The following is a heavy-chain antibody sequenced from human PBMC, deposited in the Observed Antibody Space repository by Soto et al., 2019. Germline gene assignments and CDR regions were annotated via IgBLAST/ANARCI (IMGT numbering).Heavy chain of an antibody. CDR1: GGSFSGYY. CDR2: INHSGST. Sequence: SETLSLTCAVYGGSFSGYYWSWIRQPPGKGLEWIGEINHSGSTNYNPSLKSRVTISVDTSKNQFSLKLSSVTAADTAVYYCARAPYYDSSGPRDHDAFDIWGQGTMVTVSS. CDR3: ARAPYYDSSGPRDHDAFDI. V-gene: IGHV4-34*01. D-gene: IGHD3-22*01. J-gene: IGHJ3*02.